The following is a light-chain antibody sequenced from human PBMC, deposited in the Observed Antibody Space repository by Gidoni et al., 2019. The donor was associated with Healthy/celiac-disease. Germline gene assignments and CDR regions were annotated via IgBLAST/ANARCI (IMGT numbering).Light chain of an antibody. CDR1: QSISSY. CDR2: AAS. CDR3: QQSYSTLIT. J-gene: IGKJ5*01. V-gene: IGKV1-39*01. Sequence: DIQMTQSPSSLSASVGDRVTITCRASQSISSYLNWYQQKPGKAPKLLIYAASSLQSGVPSRFSGSGSGTDFTLTISRLQPEDFATYYCQQSYSTLITFXQXTRLEIK.